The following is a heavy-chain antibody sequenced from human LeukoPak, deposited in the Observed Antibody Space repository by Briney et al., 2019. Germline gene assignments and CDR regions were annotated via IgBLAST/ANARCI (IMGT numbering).Heavy chain of an antibody. CDR1: GYTFTSYA. D-gene: IGHD2-15*01. CDR2: INTNTGNP. J-gene: IGHJ4*02. V-gene: IGHV7-4-1*02. Sequence: ASVKVSCKASGYTFTSYAMNWVRQAPGRGLEWMGWINTNTGNPTYAQGFTGRFVFSLDTSVSTAYLQISSLKAEDTAVYFCARDAPRYCSGGSCAPDYWGQGTLVTVSS. CDR3: ARDAPRYCSGGSCAPDY.